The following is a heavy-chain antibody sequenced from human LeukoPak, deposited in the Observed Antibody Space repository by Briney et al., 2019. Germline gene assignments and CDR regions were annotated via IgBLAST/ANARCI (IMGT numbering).Heavy chain of an antibody. D-gene: IGHD2-15*01. Sequence: GGSLRLSCTASGFTFGDYAMSWFRQAPGKGLEWVGFIRSKAYGGTTEYAASVKGRFTISRDDSKSIAYLQMNSLKTEDTAVYYCTRGVWDIEVVVAPNWLDPWGQGTLVTVSS. V-gene: IGHV3-49*03. J-gene: IGHJ5*02. CDR2: IRSKAYGGTT. CDR3: TRGVWDIEVVVAPNWLDP. CDR1: GFTFGDYA.